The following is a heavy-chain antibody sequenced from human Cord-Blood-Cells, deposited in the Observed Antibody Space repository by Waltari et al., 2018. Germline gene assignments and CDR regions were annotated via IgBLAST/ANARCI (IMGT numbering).Heavy chain of an antibody. V-gene: IGHV3-30-3*01. CDR3: ASDHITIFGVVIRDY. Sequence: QVQLVASGGGVVQPGRSLRLPSAPSGFTFISLPLHRVPPAPGKGLEWVAVISYDGSNKYYADSVKGRFTISRDNSKNTLYLQMNSLRAEDTAVYYCASDHITIFGVVIRDYWGQGTLVTVSS. J-gene: IGHJ4*02. CDR1: GFTFISLP. CDR2: ISYDGSNK. D-gene: IGHD3-3*01.